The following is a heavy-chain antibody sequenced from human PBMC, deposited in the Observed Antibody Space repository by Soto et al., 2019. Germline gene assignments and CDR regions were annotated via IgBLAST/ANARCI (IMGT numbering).Heavy chain of an antibody. V-gene: IGHV4-4*02. CDR3: AEAYDYSSNWFDP. D-gene: IGHD4-4*01. CDR1: GGSMRGSNC. J-gene: IGHJ5*02. CDR2: IYHSGST. Sequence: SEILSLTCAVSGGSMRGSNCWSWVRQPPGKGLEWIGEIYHSGSTNYNPSLKSRVTISVDKSKNQFSLKLSSVTAADTAVYYCAEAYDYSSNWFDPWGQGTLVTVSS.